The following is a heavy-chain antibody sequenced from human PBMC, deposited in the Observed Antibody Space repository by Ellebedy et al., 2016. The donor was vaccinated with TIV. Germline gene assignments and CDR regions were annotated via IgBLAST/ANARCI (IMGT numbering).Heavy chain of an antibody. CDR3: ARGSRLSGIRCSDY. Sequence: SETLSLXXAVYGGSFSGYSWNWIRQSPGTGLEWIGEINHSGSTNYNPSLKSRVTISVDTSKNQFSLKLSSVTAADTAVYYCARGSRLSGIRCSDYWGQGTLVTVSS. D-gene: IGHD5-12*01. J-gene: IGHJ4*02. CDR2: INHSGST. V-gene: IGHV4-34*01. CDR1: GGSFSGYS.